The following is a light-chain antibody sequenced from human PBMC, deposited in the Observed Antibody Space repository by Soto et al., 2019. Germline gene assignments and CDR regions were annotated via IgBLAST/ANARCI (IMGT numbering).Light chain of an antibody. CDR1: SSDIGAYDY. CDR2: EVS. CDR3: SSHASSNTRI. J-gene: IGLJ1*01. V-gene: IGLV2-14*03. Sequence: QSALNQPASVSGSPGQSIAISCTGTSSDIGAYDYVSWYQQHPDKAPKLMIYEVSNRPSGVSTRFSGSKSVNTATLTISRLPAEGEADYYCSSHASSNTRIFGTGTKVTVL.